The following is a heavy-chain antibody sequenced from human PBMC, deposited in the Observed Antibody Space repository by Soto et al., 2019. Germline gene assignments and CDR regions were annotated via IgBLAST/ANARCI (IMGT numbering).Heavy chain of an antibody. J-gene: IGHJ4*02. V-gene: IGHV1-8*01. D-gene: IGHD1-1*01. CDR3: ARGGLTREEIDY. CDR1: GYTFTSYD. CDR2: MNPNSGNT. Sequence: ASVKVSCKASGYTFTSYDINWVRQATGQGLEWMGWMNPNSGNTGYAQKFQGRVTMTRNTSISTAYMELSSLRSEDTAVYYCARGGLTREEIDYWGQGTLVTVSS.